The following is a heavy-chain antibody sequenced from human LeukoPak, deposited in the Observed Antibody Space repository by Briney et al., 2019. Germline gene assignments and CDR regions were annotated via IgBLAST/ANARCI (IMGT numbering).Heavy chain of an antibody. Sequence: ASVKVSCKASGYTFTCCYMHWVRQAPGQGLEWMGRINPNSGGTNYAQKFQGRVTITRDTSISTAYMELSRLGSDDTAVYYCAAYDSSGYYYARGSLDYWGQGTLVTVSS. CDR2: INPNSGGT. V-gene: IGHV1-2*06. CDR1: GYTFTCCY. D-gene: IGHD3-22*01. CDR3: AAYDSSGYYYARGSLDY. J-gene: IGHJ4*02.